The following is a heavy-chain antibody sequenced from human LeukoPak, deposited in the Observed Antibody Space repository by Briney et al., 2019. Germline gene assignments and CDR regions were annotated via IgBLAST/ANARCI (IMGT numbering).Heavy chain of an antibody. CDR3: ARDHCSGGSCYSNY. D-gene: IGHD2-15*01. J-gene: IGHJ4*02. CDR2: INPNSGGT. Sequence: ASVKASCKASGYTFTGYYMHWVRQAPGQGLEWMGWINPNSGGTNYAQRFQGRVTMTRDTSISTAYMELSRLRSDDTAVYYCARDHCSGGSCYSNYWGQGTLVTVSS. CDR1: GYTFTGYY. V-gene: IGHV1-2*02.